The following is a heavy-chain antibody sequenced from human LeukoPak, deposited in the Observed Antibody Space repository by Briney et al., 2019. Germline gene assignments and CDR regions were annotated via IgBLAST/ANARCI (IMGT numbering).Heavy chain of an antibody. V-gene: IGHV3-7*01. J-gene: IGHJ6*03. CDR2: IKPDGSEK. Sequence: GGSLRLSCAASGFTFSSSWMSWVRQAPGKGLEWVTNIKPDGSEKYYVDSVKGRFTISRDNAKNSLYLQMNSLRAEDTAVYYCARVFYQLLSTGHMDVWGKGTTVTVSS. D-gene: IGHD2-2*01. CDR3: ARVFYQLLSTGHMDV. CDR1: GFTFSSSW.